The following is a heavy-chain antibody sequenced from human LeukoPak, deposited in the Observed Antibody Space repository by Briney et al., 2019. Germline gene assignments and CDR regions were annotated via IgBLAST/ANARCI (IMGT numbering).Heavy chain of an antibody. J-gene: IGHJ4*02. D-gene: IGHD3-10*01. V-gene: IGHV1-69*06. CDR3: ARAVDYYGSGRYYFDY. CDR2: IIPIFGTA. CDR1: GGTFSSYA. Sequence: VASVKVSCKASGGTFSSYAISWVRQAPGQGLEWMGGIIPIFGTANYAQKFQGRVTITADKSTSTAYMELSSLRSEDTAVYCCARAVDYYGSGRYYFDYWGQGTLVTVSS.